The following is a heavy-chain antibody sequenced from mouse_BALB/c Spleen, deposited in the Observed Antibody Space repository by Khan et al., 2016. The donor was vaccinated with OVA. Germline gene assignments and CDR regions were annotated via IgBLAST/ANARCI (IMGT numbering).Heavy chain of an antibody. CDR2: ISYSGNT. Sequence: EVQLQESGPGLVKPSQSLSLTCTVTGYSITSDYAWNWIRQFPGNKLEWMGYISYSGNTKYNPSIKSRISITRDSSENQFFLQLNSVTIEDTATYYCARIYGGDFDYWGQGTTLTVSA. V-gene: IGHV3-2*02. J-gene: IGHJ2*01. D-gene: IGHD1-1*01. CDR1: GYSITSDYA. CDR3: ARIYGGDFDY.